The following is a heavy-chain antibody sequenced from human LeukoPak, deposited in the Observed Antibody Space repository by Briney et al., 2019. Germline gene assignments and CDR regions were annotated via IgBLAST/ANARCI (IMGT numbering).Heavy chain of an antibody. V-gene: IGHV3-23*01. CDR2: ISGSGGST. CDR3: ARAEAAGDNRGGYYYFYMDV. J-gene: IGHJ6*03. CDR1: GFTFSSYA. D-gene: IGHD6-25*01. Sequence: GGSLRLSCAASGFTFSSYAMSWVRQAPGKGLEWVSAISGSGGSTYYADSVKRRFTISRDNSKNTLYLQMNSLRDEDTAVYYCARAEAAGDNRGGYYYFYMDVWGKGTTVTVSS.